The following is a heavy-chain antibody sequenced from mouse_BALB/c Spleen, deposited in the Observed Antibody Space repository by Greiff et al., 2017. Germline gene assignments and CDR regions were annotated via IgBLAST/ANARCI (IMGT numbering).Heavy chain of an antibody. CDR3: ARGRSSYEWYFDV. Sequence: QVQLQQSGAELMKPGASVKISCKATGYTFSSYWIEWVKQRPGHGLEWIGEILPGSGSTNYNEKFKGKATFTADTSSNTAYMQLSSLTSEDSAVYYCARGRSSYEWYFDVWGAGTTVTVSS. D-gene: IGHD1-1*01. CDR1: GYTFSSYW. J-gene: IGHJ1*01. CDR2: ILPGSGST. V-gene: IGHV1-9*01.